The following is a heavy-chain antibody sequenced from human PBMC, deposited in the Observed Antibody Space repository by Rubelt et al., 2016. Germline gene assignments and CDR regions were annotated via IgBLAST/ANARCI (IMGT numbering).Heavy chain of an antibody. CDR1: GGSISSSNW. D-gene: IGHD3-16*01. Sequence: QVQLQESGPGLVKPSGTLSLTCAVSGGSISSSNWWSWVRQPPGKGLEWIGYIYYSGSTYYNPSLKSRVTISVDTSKNQFSLKLSSVTAADTAVYYCARALEGEGYFDYWGQGTLVTVSS. J-gene: IGHJ4*02. V-gene: IGHV4-4*02. CDR2: IYYSGST. CDR3: ARALEGEGYFDY.